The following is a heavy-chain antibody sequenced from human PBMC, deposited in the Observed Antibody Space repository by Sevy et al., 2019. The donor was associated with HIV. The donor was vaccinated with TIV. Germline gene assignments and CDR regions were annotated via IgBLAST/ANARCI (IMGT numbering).Heavy chain of an antibody. CDR1: GGSFSGYY. J-gene: IGHJ6*02. CDR2: INHSGST. CDR3: ARGGAAAGITYYYYYGMDV. D-gene: IGHD6-13*01. Sequence: SETLSLTCAVYGGSFSGYYWSWIRQPPGKGLERIGEINHSGSTNYNPSLKSRVTISVDTSKNQFSLKLSSVTAADTAVYYCARGGAAAGITYYYYYGMDVWGQGTTVTVSS. V-gene: IGHV4-34*01.